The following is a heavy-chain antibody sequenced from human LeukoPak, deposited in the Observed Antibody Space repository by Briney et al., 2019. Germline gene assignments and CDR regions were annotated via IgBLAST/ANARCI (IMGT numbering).Heavy chain of an antibody. J-gene: IGHJ4*02. Sequence: ASVKVSYKASVYTFTRSYMHWVRQAPGQGLEWMGWINPNSGGTNYAQKFQGRVTMTRDTSISTAYMELSRLRSDGTAVYYCARGGKPYYYDSSGYYNYFDYWGQGTLVTVSS. CDR1: VYTFTRSY. CDR2: INPNSGGT. V-gene: IGHV1-2*02. CDR3: ARGGKPYYYDSSGYYNYFDY. D-gene: IGHD3-22*01.